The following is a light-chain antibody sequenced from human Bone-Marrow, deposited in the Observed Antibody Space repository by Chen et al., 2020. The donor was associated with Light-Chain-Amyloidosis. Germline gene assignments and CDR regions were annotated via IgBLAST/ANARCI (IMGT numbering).Light chain of an antibody. CDR3: QQYGTSPLT. V-gene: IGKV3-20*01. CDR1: QTISSNY. CDR2: GSS. J-gene: IGKJ4*01. Sequence: EIVLTQSPGTLSLSPGEGANLSCRASQTISSNYFTWYQEKFGQAPRLLIYGSSSRATGIPDRFTGRGSGTDFTLTINRLEPEDFAMYYCQQYGTSPLTFGGGTKVEIK.